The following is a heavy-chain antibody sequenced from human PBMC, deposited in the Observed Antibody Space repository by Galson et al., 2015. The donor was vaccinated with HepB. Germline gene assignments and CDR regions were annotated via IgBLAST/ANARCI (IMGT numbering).Heavy chain of an antibody. V-gene: IGHV3-9*01. D-gene: IGHD2-15*01. CDR3: AKDIFSVSYGLAAPDY. Sequence: SLRLSCAASGFTFSDYAMHWVRQAPGKGLEWVSSISWDSVEIAYADSVKGRFTISRDNAKNSLYLQMNSLRDEDTALYFCAKDIFSVSYGLAAPDYWGQGTLVTVSS. CDR2: ISWDSVEI. J-gene: IGHJ4*02. CDR1: GFTFSDYA.